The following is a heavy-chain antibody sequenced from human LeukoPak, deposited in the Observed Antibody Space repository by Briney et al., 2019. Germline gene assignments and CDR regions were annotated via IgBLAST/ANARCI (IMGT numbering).Heavy chain of an antibody. CDR3: ARTIFGVVNSVAFDI. CDR2: IYYSGST. J-gene: IGHJ3*02. V-gene: IGHV4-30-4*08. D-gene: IGHD3-3*01. CDR1: GGSISSGDYY. Sequence: PQTLSLTCTVSGGSISSGDYYWSWIRQPPGKGLEWIGYIYYSGSTYYNPSLKSRVTISVDTSKNQFSLKLSSVTAADTAVYYCARTIFGVVNSVAFDIWGQGTMVTVSS.